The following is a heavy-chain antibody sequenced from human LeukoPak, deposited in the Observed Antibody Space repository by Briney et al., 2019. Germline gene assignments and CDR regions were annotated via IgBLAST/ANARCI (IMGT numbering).Heavy chain of an antibody. CDR3: ARACTTFITQWCFSDY. D-gene: IGHD2-8*01. CDR2: INTQNGNT. Sequence: GASVKVSCKASGYTFTTYVITWVRQAPGRGPEWLGWINTQNGNTNFAQRFQGRVTMTTDTSTSTAYMELRSLRSDDTAVYYCARACTTFITQWCFSDYWGQGTLVTVSS. J-gene: IGHJ4*02. CDR1: GYTFTTYV. V-gene: IGHV1-18*01.